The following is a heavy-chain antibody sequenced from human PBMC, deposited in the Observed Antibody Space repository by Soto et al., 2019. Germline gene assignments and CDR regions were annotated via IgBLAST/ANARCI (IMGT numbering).Heavy chain of an antibody. D-gene: IGHD2-15*01. CDR2: ISDSGSTI. Sequence: GGSLRLSCAASEFNVTNGHMNWVRQAPGKGLEWIAYISDSGSTILYADSVKGRFTISRDDAGRSLYLQMDSLRAEDTAVYYCAREICSGSRCYDTFDLWGQGTKVTVSS. J-gene: IGHJ3*01. V-gene: IGHV3-48*03. CDR3: AREICSGSRCYDTFDL. CDR1: EFNVTNGH.